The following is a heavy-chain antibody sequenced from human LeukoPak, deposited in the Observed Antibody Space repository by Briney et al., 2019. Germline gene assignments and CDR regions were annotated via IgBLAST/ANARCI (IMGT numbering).Heavy chain of an antibody. CDR3: ARDLPEEKQWLVKWTRYYYMDV. D-gene: IGHD6-19*01. V-gene: IGHV1-2*02. CDR2: INPNSGGT. Sequence: GASVKVSCKASGYTFTSYYMHWVRQAPGQGLEWMGWINPNSGGTNYAQKFQGRVTMTRDTSISTVYMELSRLRSDDTAVYYCARDLPEEKQWLVKWTRYYYMDVWGKGTTVTVSS. J-gene: IGHJ6*03. CDR1: GYTFTSYY.